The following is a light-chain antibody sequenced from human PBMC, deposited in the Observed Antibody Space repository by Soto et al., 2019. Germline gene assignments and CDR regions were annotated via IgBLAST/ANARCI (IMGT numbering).Light chain of an antibody. J-gene: IGKJ1*01. CDR2: GAS. CDR1: QSVSNNY. CDR3: QQYGSSGT. Sequence: EIVLTHSPGTLSLSPLERATLSCSASQSVSNNYLAWYQPKPGQAPRLLIYGASNRATGIPDRFSGSGSGTDFTLTISRLEPEDCAVYYCQQYGSSGTFGQGTKVDIK. V-gene: IGKV3-20*01.